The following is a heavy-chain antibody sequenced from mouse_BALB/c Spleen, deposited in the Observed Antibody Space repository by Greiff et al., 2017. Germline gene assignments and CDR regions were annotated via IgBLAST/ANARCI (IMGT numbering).Heavy chain of an antibody. CDR1: GFTFSSFG. J-gene: IGHJ4*01. Sequence: DVMLVESGGGLVQPGGSRKLSCAASGFTFSSFGMHWVRQAPEKGLEWVAYISSGSSTIYYADTVKGRFTISRDNPKNTLFLQMTSLRSEDTAMYYCARGAITTVPYYAMDYWGQGTSVTVSS. CDR2: ISSGSSTI. V-gene: IGHV5-17*02. CDR3: ARGAITTVPYYAMDY. D-gene: IGHD1-1*01.